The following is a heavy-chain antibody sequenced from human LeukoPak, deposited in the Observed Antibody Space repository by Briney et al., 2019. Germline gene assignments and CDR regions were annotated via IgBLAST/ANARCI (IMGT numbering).Heavy chain of an antibody. CDR2: IPNDETKK. D-gene: IGHD6-13*01. CDR1: GLAFSTWG. CDR3: AKEHSNWYNFDY. J-gene: IGHJ4*02. Sequence: PGGSLRLSCAASGLAFSTWGIHWVRQAPGKGLEWVAFIPNDETKKYYGDSVKGRFTISRDNSKSTLYLQMNSLRTEDTAVYYCAKEHSNWYNFDYWGQGTLVTVSS. V-gene: IGHV3-30*02.